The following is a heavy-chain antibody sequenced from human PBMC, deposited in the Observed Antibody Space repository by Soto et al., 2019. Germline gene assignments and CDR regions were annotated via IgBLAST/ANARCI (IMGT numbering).Heavy chain of an antibody. J-gene: IGHJ3*02. CDR3: AREHGCGGDCYLTAIDI. D-gene: IGHD2-21*02. CDR2: TYYSGST. Sequence: KTSETLSLTCTVSGGSISSGGYYWSWIRQHPGKGLEWIGYTYYSGSTYYNPSLKSRVTISVDTSKNQFSLKLSSVTAADTAVYYCAREHGCGGDCYLTAIDIWGQGTMVTVSS. V-gene: IGHV4-31*03. CDR1: GGSISSGGYY.